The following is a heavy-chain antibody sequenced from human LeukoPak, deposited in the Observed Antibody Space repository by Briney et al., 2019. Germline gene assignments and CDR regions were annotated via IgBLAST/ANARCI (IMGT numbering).Heavy chain of an antibody. Sequence: GESLKISCKASGYSFTNYWIGWVRQMPGKGLEWMGLIYPSDSDTRYSPSFLGQVTISADKSISTAYLQWSSLKASDTAMYFCARYANVDYFDYWGQGTLVTVSS. J-gene: IGHJ4*02. CDR3: ARYANVDYFDY. CDR2: IYPSDSDT. CDR1: GYSFTNYW. V-gene: IGHV5-51*01.